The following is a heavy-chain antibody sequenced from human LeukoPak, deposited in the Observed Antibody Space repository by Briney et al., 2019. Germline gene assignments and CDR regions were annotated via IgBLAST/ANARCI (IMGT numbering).Heavy chain of an antibody. Sequence: GSLRLSCAASGFTVSSNYMSWVRQAPGKGLEWVSVIYSGGSTYYADSVKGRFTISRDNSKNTLYLQMNSLRAEDTAVYYCARKTGYSADWYFDYWGQGTLVTVSS. CDR2: IYSGGST. D-gene: IGHD5-12*01. J-gene: IGHJ4*02. V-gene: IGHV3-53*01. CDR1: GFTVSSNY. CDR3: ARKTGYSADWYFDY.